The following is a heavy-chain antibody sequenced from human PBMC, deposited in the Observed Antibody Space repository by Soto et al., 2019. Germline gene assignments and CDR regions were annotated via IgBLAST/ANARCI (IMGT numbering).Heavy chain of an antibody. Sequence: SETLSLTCAVSGGSFRGYYRSWIRQPPGKGLEWIGEINHSGSTNYNPSLKSRVTISIDTSKNQFSLKLSSATATDTAVYYCARQRTTVVTQAYFDHWGQGALVTVSS. CDR1: GGSFRGYY. CDR3: ARQRTTVVTQAYFDH. CDR2: INHSGST. D-gene: IGHD2-21*02. V-gene: IGHV4-34*01. J-gene: IGHJ4*02.